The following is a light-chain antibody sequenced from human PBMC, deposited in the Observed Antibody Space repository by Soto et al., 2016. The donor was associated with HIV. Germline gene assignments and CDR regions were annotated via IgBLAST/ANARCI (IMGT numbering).Light chain of an antibody. CDR2: DAS. Sequence: IQMTQSPSSLSASVGDRVTITCQANLDITNRVNWYQQKPGKPPKLLIHDASNLGTGIPSRFSGGGSGTHFTFTISSLQPEDIGTYYCQHFDNLPLAFGGGPRWR. V-gene: IGKV1-33*01. J-gene: IGKJ4*01. CDR1: LDITNR. CDR3: QHFDNLPLA.